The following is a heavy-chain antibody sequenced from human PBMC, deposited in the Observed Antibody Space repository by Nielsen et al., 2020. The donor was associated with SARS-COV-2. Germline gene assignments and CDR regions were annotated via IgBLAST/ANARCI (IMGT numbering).Heavy chain of an antibody. CDR1: GYTFTGYY. J-gene: IGHJ6*02. CDR3: ARARGIAASYYYGMDV. V-gene: IGHV1-2*06. CDR2: INPNSGGT. Sequence: ASVKVSCKASGYTFTGYYMHWVRQAPGQGPEWMGRINPNSGGTNYAQKFQGRVTMTRDTSTSTVYMELSSLRSEDTAVYYCARARGIAASYYYGMDVWGQGTTVTVSS. D-gene: IGHD6-13*01.